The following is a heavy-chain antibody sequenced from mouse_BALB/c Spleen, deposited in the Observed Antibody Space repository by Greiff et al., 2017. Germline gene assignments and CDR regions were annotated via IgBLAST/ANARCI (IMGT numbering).Heavy chain of an antibody. CDR1: GFSLTGYG. V-gene: IGHV2-6-7*01. D-gene: IGHD1-1*01. Sequence: VHLVESGPGLVAPSQSLSITCTVSGFSLTGYGVNWVRQPPGKGLEWLGMIWGDGSTDYNSALKSRLSISKDNSKSQVFLKMNSLQTDDTARYYCAREGIYYYGSSYEEGAMDYWGQGTSVTVSS. CDR3: AREGIYYYGSSYEEGAMDY. CDR2: IWGDGST. J-gene: IGHJ4*01.